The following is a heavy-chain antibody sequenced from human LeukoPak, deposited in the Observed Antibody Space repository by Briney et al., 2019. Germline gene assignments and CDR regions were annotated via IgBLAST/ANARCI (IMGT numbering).Heavy chain of an antibody. CDR1: GFTFSSYW. V-gene: IGHV3-7*01. CDR2: IKQDGSEK. Sequence: GGSLRLSCAASGFTFSSYWMSWVRQAPGKGLEWVANIKQDGSEKYYVDSVKGRFTISRDNAKNSLYLQMNSLRAEDTAVYYCARDSYYYDSSGYYYARTIGDYWGRGTLVTVSS. D-gene: IGHD3-22*01. J-gene: IGHJ4*02. CDR3: ARDSYYYDSSGYYYARTIGDY.